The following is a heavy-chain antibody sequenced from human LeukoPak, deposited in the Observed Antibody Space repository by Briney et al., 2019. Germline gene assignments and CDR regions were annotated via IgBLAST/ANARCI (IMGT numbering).Heavy chain of an antibody. CDR3: ARDPLYSSSWYVVPDY. V-gene: IGHV1-18*01. Sequence: ASVKVSCKASGYPFTNYGINWVRQAPGQGLEWMGWISTYNGNTNYAQKLQGRVTMTTDTSTSTAYMELRSLRSDDTAVYYCARDPLYSSSWYVVPDYWGQGTLVTVSS. CDR2: ISTYNGNT. CDR1: GYPFTNYG. D-gene: IGHD6-13*01. J-gene: IGHJ4*02.